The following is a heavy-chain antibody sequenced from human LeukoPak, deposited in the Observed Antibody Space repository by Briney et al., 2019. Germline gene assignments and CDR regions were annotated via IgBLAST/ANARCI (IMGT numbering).Heavy chain of an antibody. CDR3: ARERPPGDSSNWFLEGYFDI. V-gene: IGHV1-69*05. CDR2: IIPIFGTA. D-gene: IGHD6-13*01. Sequence: SVKVSCKASGGTFSSYAISWVRQAPGQGLEWMGGIIPIFGTANYAQKFQGRVTITTDESTGTAYMELSTLRSDDTAVYYCARERPPGDSSNWFLEGYFDIWGQGTLVTVSS. J-gene: IGHJ4*02. CDR1: GGTFSSYA.